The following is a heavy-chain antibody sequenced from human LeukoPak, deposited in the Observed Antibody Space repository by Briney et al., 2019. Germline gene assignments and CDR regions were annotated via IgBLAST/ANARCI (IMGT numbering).Heavy chain of an antibody. CDR3: AKDTSARRGSLNG. CDR1: GFTFSSYA. D-gene: IGHD3-16*02. CDR2: ITDSGGST. J-gene: IGHJ4*02. V-gene: IGHV3-23*01. Sequence: GGSLRLSCTASGFTFSSYAMSWVRQAPGKRLEWVSAITDSGGSTSYADSVRGRFTISRDNSKNTLYLQMNSLRAEDTAVYYCAKDTSARRGSLNGWGQGTLVTVSS.